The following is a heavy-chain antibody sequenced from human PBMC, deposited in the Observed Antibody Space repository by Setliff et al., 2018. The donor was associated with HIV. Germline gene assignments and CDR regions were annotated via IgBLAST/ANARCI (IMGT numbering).Heavy chain of an antibody. CDR2: ISWNSGSI. J-gene: IGHJ3*02. CDR3: AKDWGGGGADAFDI. Sequence: LRLSCAASGFTFDDYAMHWVRQAPGKGLEWVSGISWNSGSIGYADSVKGRFTISRDNAKNSLYLQMNSLRAEDMALYYCAKDWGGGGADAFDIWGQGTMVTVSS. V-gene: IGHV3-9*03. CDR1: GFTFDDYA. D-gene: IGHD2-15*01.